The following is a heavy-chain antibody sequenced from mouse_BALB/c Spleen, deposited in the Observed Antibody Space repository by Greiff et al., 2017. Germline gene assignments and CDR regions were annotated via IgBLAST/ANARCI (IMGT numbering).Heavy chain of an antibody. CDR1: GYSITSDYA. CDR3: AGTSWDKDY. V-gene: IGHV3-2*02. Sequence: VQLQQSGPGLVKPSQSLSLTCTVTGYSITSDYAWNWIRQFPGNKLEWMGYISYSGSTSYNPSLKSRISITRDTSKNQFFLQLNSVTTEDTATYYCAGTSWDKDYWGQGTTLTVSS. D-gene: IGHD4-1*01. CDR2: ISYSGST. J-gene: IGHJ2*01.